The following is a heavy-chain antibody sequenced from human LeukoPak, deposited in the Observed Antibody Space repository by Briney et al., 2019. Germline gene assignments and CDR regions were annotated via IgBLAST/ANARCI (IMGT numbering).Heavy chain of an antibody. Sequence: SETLSLTCAVYGGSFSGYYWSWIRQPPGKGLEWIGYIYYSGSTNYNPSLKSRVTISVDTSKNQFSLKLSSVTAADTAVYYCARANILTGRHSFDYWGQGTLVTVSS. J-gene: IGHJ4*02. CDR3: ARANILTGRHSFDY. CDR1: GGSFSGYY. CDR2: IYYSGST. D-gene: IGHD3-9*01. V-gene: IGHV4-59*12.